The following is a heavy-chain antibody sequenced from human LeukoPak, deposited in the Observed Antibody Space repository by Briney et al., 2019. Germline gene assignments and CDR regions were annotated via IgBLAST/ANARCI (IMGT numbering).Heavy chain of an antibody. D-gene: IGHD5-18*01. CDR1: GFTFSNYA. J-gene: IGHJ4*02. Sequence: GGSLRLSCAASGFTFSNYAMHWVRQAPGKGLEWVAFIQFDATSKYYADSVKGRFTISRDNSKNTLYLQMNSLRAEDTAVYYCARDNYGLDYWGQGTLVTVSS. CDR2: IQFDATSK. V-gene: IGHV3-30*02. CDR3: ARDNYGLDY.